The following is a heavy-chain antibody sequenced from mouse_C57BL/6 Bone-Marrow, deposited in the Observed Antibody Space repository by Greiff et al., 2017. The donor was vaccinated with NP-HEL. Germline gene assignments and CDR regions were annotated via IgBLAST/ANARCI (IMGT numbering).Heavy chain of an antibody. V-gene: IGHV1-22*01. CDR2: INPNNGGT. Sequence: VQLKESGPELVKPGASVKMSCKASGYTFTDYNMHWVKQSHGKSLEWIGYINPNNGGTSYNQKFKGKATLTVNKSSSTAYMELRSLTSEDSAVYYCAIGLPFAYWGQGTLVTVSA. CDR1: GYTFTDYN. J-gene: IGHJ3*01. D-gene: IGHD2-10*01. CDR3: AIGLPFAY.